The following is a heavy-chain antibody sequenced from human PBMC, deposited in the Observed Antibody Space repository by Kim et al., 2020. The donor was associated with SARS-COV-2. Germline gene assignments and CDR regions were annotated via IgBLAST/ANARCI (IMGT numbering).Heavy chain of an antibody. Sequence: SETLSLTCTVSVGSISSSTHYWGWIRQPPGKGLEWIGSIYYTGSTSYNPSLISRVTIYVDTSKNQFSLKLTSVTAADTAVYFCVRLGWVAGVANRRYFD. CDR2: IYYTGST. CDR1: VGSISSSTHY. D-gene: IGHD2-21*01. CDR3: VRLGWVAGVANRRYFD. J-gene: IGHJ4*03. V-gene: IGHV4-39*01.